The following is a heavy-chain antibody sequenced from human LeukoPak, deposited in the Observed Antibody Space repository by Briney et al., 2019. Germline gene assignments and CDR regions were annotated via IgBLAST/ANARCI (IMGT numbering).Heavy chain of an antibody. V-gene: IGHV3-43*02. CDR2: ISGDGDNT. Sequence: PGGSLRLSCAASGFTFYDYAMHWVRHAPGKGLEWVSLISGDGDNTDYADSVKGRFTISRDNRKNSLYLQMNSLRADDTALYYCVKDNLWFGFDPWGQGTLVTVSS. J-gene: IGHJ5*02. D-gene: IGHD3-10*01. CDR1: GFTFYDYA. CDR3: VKDNLWFGFDP.